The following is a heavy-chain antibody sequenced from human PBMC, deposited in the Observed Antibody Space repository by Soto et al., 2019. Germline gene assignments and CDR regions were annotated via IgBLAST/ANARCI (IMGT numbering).Heavy chain of an antibody. J-gene: IGHJ4*02. Sequence: QVQLVQSGAEVKKPGSSVKVSCKASGGTFSSYAISWVRQAPGQGLEWMGGIIPIFGTANYAQKFQGRVTITADESTSTAYMELSSLRSEDTAVYYCARGDYCSGGSCYVYWGQGTLVTVSS. V-gene: IGHV1-69*01. CDR2: IIPIFGTA. D-gene: IGHD2-15*01. CDR1: GGTFSSYA. CDR3: ARGDYCSGGSCYVY.